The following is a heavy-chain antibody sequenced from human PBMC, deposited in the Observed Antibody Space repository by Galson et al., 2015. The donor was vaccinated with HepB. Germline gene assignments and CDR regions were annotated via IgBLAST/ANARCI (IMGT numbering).Heavy chain of an antibody. CDR2: INAGNGNT. J-gene: IGHJ1*01. CDR1: GSTFTSYA. Sequence: SVTVSCKASGSTFTSYAMHWVRQAPGQRLEWMGWINAGNGNTKYSQKFQGRVTITRDTSASTAYMELSSLRSEDTAVYYCARGSITTRAEYFQHWGQGTLVTVSS. V-gene: IGHV1-3*01. D-gene: IGHD3-22*01. CDR3: ARGSITTRAEYFQH.